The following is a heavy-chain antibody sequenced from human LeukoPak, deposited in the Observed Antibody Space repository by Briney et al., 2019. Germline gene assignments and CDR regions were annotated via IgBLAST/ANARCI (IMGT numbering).Heavy chain of an antibody. D-gene: IGHD6-19*01. V-gene: IGHV4-61*02. CDR1: GGSISSGSYY. Sequence: SQTLSLTCTVAGGSISSGSYYWSWIRQPAGKGLEWIGRIYTRGRTNYNPSLKSRVTISVDTSKNQFSLKLSSVTAADTAVYYCARDGYSGSDGIWGQGTLVTVSS. CDR3: ARDGYSGSDGI. J-gene: IGHJ4*02. CDR2: IYTRGRT.